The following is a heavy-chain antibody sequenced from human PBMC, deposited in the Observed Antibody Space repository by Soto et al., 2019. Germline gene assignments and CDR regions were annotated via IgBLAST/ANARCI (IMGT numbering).Heavy chain of an antibody. CDR2: ISAYNGNT. J-gene: IGHJ4*02. CDR3: ASHKTGYSSGWYKAGTCFDY. D-gene: IGHD6-19*01. Sequence: QVQLVQSGAEVKKPGASVKVSCKASGYTFTSYGIIWVRQAPGQGLEWMGWISAYNGNTNYAQKLQGRVTMTTDTSTSTAYMELRSLRSDDTAVYYCASHKTGYSSGWYKAGTCFDYWGQGTLVTVSS. CDR1: GYTFTSYG. V-gene: IGHV1-18*01.